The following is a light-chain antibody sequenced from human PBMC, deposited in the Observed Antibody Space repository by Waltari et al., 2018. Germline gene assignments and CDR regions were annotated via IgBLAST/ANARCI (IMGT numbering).Light chain of an antibody. V-gene: IGLV2-14*03. CDR2: DVS. Sequence: QSALTQPASVSGSPGQSITISCYGTSSDIGFYNYVSWYQHHPGKAPTRMIYDVSQRPSGVSDRFSGSKSGNTASLTISGLQAEDEADYYCNSYTGSSSWVFGGGTKVTVL. CDR1: SSDIGFYNY. J-gene: IGLJ3*02. CDR3: NSYTGSSSWV.